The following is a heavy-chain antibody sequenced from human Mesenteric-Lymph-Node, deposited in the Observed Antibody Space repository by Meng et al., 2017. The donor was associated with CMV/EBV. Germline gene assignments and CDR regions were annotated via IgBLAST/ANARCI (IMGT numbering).Heavy chain of an antibody. J-gene: IGHJ6*02. Sequence: SGNTFTNYWIAWVRQMPGKGLEWMGVIYPDDFETRYSPSFQGHVTISADKSISTAYLQWSSLKASDTAIYFCARDGDPKSYYHPMDVWGQGTLVTVSS. D-gene: IGHD3-3*01. CDR3: ARDGDPKSYYHPMDV. CDR2: IYPDDFET. CDR1: GNTFTNYW. V-gene: IGHV5-51*01.